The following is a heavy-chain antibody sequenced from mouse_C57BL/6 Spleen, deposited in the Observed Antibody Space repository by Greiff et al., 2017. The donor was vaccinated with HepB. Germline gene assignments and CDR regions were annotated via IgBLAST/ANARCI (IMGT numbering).Heavy chain of an antibody. Sequence: QVQLQQPGAELVKPGASVKMSCKASGYTFTSYWITWVKQSPGQGLEWIGDIYPGSGSTNYNEKFKSKATLTVDTSSSTAYMHLSSLTSEDSAVYSSAIDSSGYLYYWGPGTTLTVSS. D-gene: IGHD3-2*02. J-gene: IGHJ2*01. CDR3: AIDSSGYLYY. V-gene: IGHV1-55*01. CDR1: GYTFTSYW. CDR2: IYPGSGST.